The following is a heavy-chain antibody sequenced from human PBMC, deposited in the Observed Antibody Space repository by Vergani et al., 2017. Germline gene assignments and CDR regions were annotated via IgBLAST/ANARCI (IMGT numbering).Heavy chain of an antibody. J-gene: IGHJ4*02. CDR2: ISGSGGST. CDR1: GFTFSSYA. Sequence: EVQLLESGGGLVQPGGSLRLSCAASGFTFSSYAMSWVRQAPGKGVEWVSAISGSGGSTYYADSVKGRFTISRDNSKKTVYLQMNSLGAEDTAVYYCAKRYELWFDYWGQGTLVTVSS. CDR3: AKRYELWFDY. D-gene: IGHD5-18*01. V-gene: IGHV3-23*01.